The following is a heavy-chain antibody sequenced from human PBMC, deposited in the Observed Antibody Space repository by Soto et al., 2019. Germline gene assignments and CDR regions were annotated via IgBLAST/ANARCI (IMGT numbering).Heavy chain of an antibody. J-gene: IGHJ6*02. CDR3: ARVGSYYDILTGDYYYYGMDV. CDR2: LNPNSGGT. D-gene: IGHD3-9*01. V-gene: IGHV1-2*04. CDR1: GYTFTGYY. Sequence: EAAVTVSWKASGYTFTGYYMHWVRKAPGQGLEWVGWLNPNSGGTNYAQKFQGWVTMTRDTSISTAYMELSRLRSDDTAVYYCARVGSYYDILTGDYYYYGMDVWGQGTTVTVSS.